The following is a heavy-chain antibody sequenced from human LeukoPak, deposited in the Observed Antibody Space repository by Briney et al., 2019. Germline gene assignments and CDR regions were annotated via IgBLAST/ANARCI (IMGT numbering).Heavy chain of an antibody. CDR3: ARGLDTNDWSDAFDI. Sequence: SETLSLTCSVSGGSISSGDYSWSWIRQPPGKGLEWIGYMYYSGSTYSNLSLKSRVTISVDTSKNQFSLKLSSVTAADTAVYYCARGLDTNDWSDAFDIWGQGTMVTVSS. J-gene: IGHJ3*02. V-gene: IGHV4-30-4*07. CDR1: GGSISSGDYS. CDR2: MYYSGST. D-gene: IGHD2-21*01.